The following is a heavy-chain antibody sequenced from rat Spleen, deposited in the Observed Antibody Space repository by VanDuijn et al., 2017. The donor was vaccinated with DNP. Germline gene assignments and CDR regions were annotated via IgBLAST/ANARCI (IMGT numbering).Heavy chain of an antibody. Sequence: EVQLVESGGGLVQPGRSLKLACAASGFTFSDYYVAWVRQAPTKGLEWVAYIRYDGGSTYYGDSVKGRFTISRDNAKSTLYLQMNSLRSEDMATYYCARWTYYFDYWGQGVMVTVSS. CDR1: GFTFSDYY. CDR2: IRYDGGST. J-gene: IGHJ2*01. V-gene: IGHV5-22*01. CDR3: ARWTYYFDY.